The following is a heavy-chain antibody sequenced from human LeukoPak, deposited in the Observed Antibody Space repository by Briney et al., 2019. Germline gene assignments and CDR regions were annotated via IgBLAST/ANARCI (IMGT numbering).Heavy chain of an antibody. D-gene: IGHD2-2*01. CDR2: ISSSSSTI. Sequence: PGGSLRLSCAASGFTFSSYSMSWVRQAPGKGLEWVSYISSSSSTIYYADSVKGRFTISRDNAKNSLYLQMNSLRAEDTAVYYCARDLEVVPAAIDYWGQGTLVTVSS. V-gene: IGHV3-48*01. CDR1: GFTFSSYS. CDR3: ARDLEVVPAAIDY. J-gene: IGHJ4*02.